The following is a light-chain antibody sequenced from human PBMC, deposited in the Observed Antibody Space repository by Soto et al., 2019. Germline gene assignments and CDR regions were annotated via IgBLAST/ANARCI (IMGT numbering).Light chain of an antibody. Sequence: DLQMTQSPPSLSASVGDRVTITCRASQSISSYLNWYQQKPGKAPKFLIYAASSLQSGVPSRFSGSGSGTDFTLTISSLQPEDFATYYCQQSFNTPYTFGQGTNLEIK. V-gene: IGKV1-39*01. CDR2: AAS. CDR3: QQSFNTPYT. CDR1: QSISSY. J-gene: IGKJ2*01.